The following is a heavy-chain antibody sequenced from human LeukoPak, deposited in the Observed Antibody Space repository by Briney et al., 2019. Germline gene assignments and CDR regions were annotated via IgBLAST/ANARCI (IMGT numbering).Heavy chain of an antibody. Sequence: SGPALVKPTQTLTLTCTFSGFSLNNSEMCVSWIRQPPGKALEWLARIDWMNDKCYRRSLKTRLNISKDTSKNQVVLTMTNMDSVDTATYYCARPYGYGTGSYYYVYWGQGILVTVSS. CDR1: GFSLNNSEMC. V-gene: IGHV2-70*11. CDR3: ARPYGYGTGSYYYVY. D-gene: IGHD3-10*01. J-gene: IGHJ4*02. CDR2: IDWMNDK.